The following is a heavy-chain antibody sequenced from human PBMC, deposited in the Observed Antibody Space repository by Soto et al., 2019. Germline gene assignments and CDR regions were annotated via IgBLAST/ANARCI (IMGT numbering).Heavy chain of an antibody. CDR3: VPRCRYSITTTPG. CDR2: ISGNGGDYT. V-gene: IGHV3-23*01. D-gene: IGHD2-2*01. J-gene: IGHJ4*02. CDR1: GFTFSTYT. Sequence: EVQLLESGGGLVQPGGSLRLSCAASGFTFSTYTMSWVRQATRKGLEWVSAISGNGGDYTYYADSVKGLFTISRDNATNTLYLPMNSVRAEDTAVYYCVPRCRYSITTTPGWGQGTLVTVSS.